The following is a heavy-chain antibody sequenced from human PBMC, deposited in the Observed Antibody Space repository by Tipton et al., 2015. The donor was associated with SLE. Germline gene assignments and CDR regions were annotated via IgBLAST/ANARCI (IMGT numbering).Heavy chain of an antibody. CDR3: ARVLAGCSMNTCYLHN. CDR1: GGSISSGNYY. J-gene: IGHJ4*02. Sequence: TLSLTCTVSGGSISSGNYYWSWIRQPAGKGLEWIGRIFSKGSTNSNLSLKGRVTISADTSKNQFSLKLSSVTAADTAVYYCARVLAGCSMNTCYLHNWGQGTLVTVSS. D-gene: IGHD2-2*01. V-gene: IGHV4-61*02. CDR2: IFSKGST.